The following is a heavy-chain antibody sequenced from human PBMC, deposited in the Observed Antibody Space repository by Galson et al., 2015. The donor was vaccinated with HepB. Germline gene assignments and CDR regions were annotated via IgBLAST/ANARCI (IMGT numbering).Heavy chain of an antibody. CDR2: ISSSSSYI. Sequence: SLRLSCAASGFTFSSYSMNWVRQAPGKGLEWVSSISSSSSYIYYADSVKGRFTISRDNAKNSLYLQMNSLRAEDTAVYYCARDRYTYYYGSGTLPGYWGQGTLVTVSS. V-gene: IGHV3-21*01. D-gene: IGHD3-10*01. CDR1: GFTFSSYS. CDR3: ARDRYTYYYGSGTLPGY. J-gene: IGHJ4*02.